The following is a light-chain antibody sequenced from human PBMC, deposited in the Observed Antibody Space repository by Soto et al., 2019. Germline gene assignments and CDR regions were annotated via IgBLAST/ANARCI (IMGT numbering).Light chain of an antibody. J-gene: IGKJ5*01. CDR2: DAS. CDR1: QDINKN. V-gene: IGKV1-33*01. CDR3: QQYNAA. Sequence: DIQMTQSPSSLSASVGDRVTITCQASQDINKNLIWYQQKPGKAPKLLIYDASDLETGVPSRFSGSGSGTGFTFTISSLQPDDFATYYCQQYNAAFGQGTRLEI.